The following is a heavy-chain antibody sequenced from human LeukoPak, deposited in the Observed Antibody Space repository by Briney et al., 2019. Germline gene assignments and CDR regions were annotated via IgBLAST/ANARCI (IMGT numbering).Heavy chain of an antibody. CDR3: ARGYGEDYCSAVSCRWYDY. D-gene: IGHD2-15*01. CDR2: IKQGGNEK. J-gene: IGHJ4*02. CDR1: GFTFSNYW. V-gene: IGHV3-7*04. Sequence: PGGSLRLSCAASGFTFSNYWMTWVRQAPGNGLEWVANIKQGGNEKYYVDSVKGRFTISRDNAKNPLHLQMNSLRSEDTAVYYCARGYGEDYCSAVSCRWYDYWGQGTLVTVSS.